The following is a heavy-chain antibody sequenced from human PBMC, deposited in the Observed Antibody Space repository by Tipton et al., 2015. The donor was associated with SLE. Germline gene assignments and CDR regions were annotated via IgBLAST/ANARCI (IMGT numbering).Heavy chain of an antibody. CDR1: GGSISSGGYY. CDR2: IYYSGST. Sequence: TLSLTCTVSGGSISSGGYYWSWIRQHPGKGLEWIGYIYYSGSTYYNPSLKSRVTISIDTSKNQFSLKLSSVTAADTAVYYCARDGPYYDFWSGVGTFDIWGQGTMVTVSS. V-gene: IGHV4-31*03. D-gene: IGHD3-3*01. CDR3: ARDGPYYDFWSGVGTFDI. J-gene: IGHJ3*02.